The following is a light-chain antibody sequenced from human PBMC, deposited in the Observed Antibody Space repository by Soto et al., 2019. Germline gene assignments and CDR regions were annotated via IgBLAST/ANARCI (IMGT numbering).Light chain of an antibody. CDR3: QQANSFPIT. Sequence: DIQMTQSPSSVSASVGDRVTITCRASQGITNRLAWYQQKPGKAPKLLICEASSLQSGVPSRISGSGSGADFTLTISSLQPEDFATYYCQQANSFPITFGQGTRLEIK. V-gene: IGKV1D-12*01. J-gene: IGKJ5*01. CDR2: EAS. CDR1: QGITNR.